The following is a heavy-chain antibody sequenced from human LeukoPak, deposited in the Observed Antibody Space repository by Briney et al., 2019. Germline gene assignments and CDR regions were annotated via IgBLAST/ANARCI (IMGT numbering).Heavy chain of an antibody. Sequence: GGSLRLSCAASGFTFSSYAMSWVRQAPGKGLEWVSAISGSGGSTYYADSVKGRFTISRDNSKNTLYLQMNSLRAEDTAVYHCAKDPKNYDILTGLNDYWGQGTLVTVSS. CDR1: GFTFSSYA. V-gene: IGHV3-23*01. D-gene: IGHD3-9*01. CDR3: AKDPKNYDILTGLNDY. CDR2: ISGSGGST. J-gene: IGHJ4*02.